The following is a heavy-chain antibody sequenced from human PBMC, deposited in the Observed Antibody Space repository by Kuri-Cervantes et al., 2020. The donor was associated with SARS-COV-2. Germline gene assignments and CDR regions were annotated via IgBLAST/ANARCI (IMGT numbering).Heavy chain of an antibody. CDR2: ISYDGSNK. CDR3: ARGRGAGIAAAGSD. V-gene: IGHV3-30-3*01. Sequence: GESLKISCAASGFTFSSYAMHWVRQAPGKGLEWVAVISYDGSNKYYADSVKGRFTISRDNSKNTLYLQMNSLRAEDTAVYYCARGRGAGIAAAGSDWGQGTLVTDSS. CDR1: GFTFSSYA. J-gene: IGHJ4*02. D-gene: IGHD6-13*01.